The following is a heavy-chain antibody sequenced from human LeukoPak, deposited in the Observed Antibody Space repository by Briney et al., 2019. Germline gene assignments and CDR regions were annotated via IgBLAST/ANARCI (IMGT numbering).Heavy chain of an antibody. CDR2: IKTDATTT. Sequence: PGGSLRLSCAASGFTVSRSYINWVRQAPGKGLEWVSLIKTDATTTIYADSVKGRFTISRDHAKNTVDLQLNSLRAEDTAVYFCARGHSSGNSYDAFDMWGQGTKVTVSS. CDR1: GFTVSRSY. D-gene: IGHD3-22*01. J-gene: IGHJ3*02. V-gene: IGHV3-74*01. CDR3: ARGHSSGNSYDAFDM.